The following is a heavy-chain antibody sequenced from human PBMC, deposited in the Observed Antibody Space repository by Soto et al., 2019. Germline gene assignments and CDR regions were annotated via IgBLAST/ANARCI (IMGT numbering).Heavy chain of an antibody. CDR1: GGSISPSNYY. J-gene: IGHJ4*02. CDR3: ASLQVPGNFDY. D-gene: IGHD6-13*01. Sequence: QLHLQESGPGLVKPSETLSLTCNVSGGSISPSNYYWAWVRQAPGKGLEWIANIYYRGDTYYHPSLRTRLTVSVDTSKNQFSLRLTSLTAADTAMYFCASLQVPGNFDYWGQGTLVTVSS. CDR2: IYYRGDT. V-gene: IGHV4-39*01.